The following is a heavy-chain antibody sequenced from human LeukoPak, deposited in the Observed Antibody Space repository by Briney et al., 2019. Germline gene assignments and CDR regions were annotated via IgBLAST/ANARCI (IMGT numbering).Heavy chain of an antibody. J-gene: IGHJ4*02. D-gene: IGHD3-10*01. CDR3: ARGSASNDS. Sequence: PGGSLRLSCAASGFTLSSNYMSWVRQAPGKGLEWVAFIRYDGSNKYYADSGKGRFTISRDNSKTTLYLQMNSLRAEDTAVYYCARGSASNDSWGQGTLVTVSS. CDR2: IRYDGSNK. V-gene: IGHV3-30*02. CDR1: GFTLSSNY.